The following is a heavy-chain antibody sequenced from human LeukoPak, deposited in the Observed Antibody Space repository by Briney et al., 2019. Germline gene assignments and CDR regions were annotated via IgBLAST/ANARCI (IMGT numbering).Heavy chain of an antibody. CDR2: INPNSGGT. D-gene: IGHD6-13*01. J-gene: IGHJ6*02. Sequence: ASVKVSCKASGYTFTGYYMHWLRQAPGQGLEWMGWINPNSGGTNYAQKFQGRVTMTRDTSISTAYMELSRLRSDDTAVYYCARGVEGSDSSSWYGYYYYYGMDVWGQGTTVTVSS. CDR3: ARGVEGSDSSSWYGYYYYYGMDV. CDR1: GYTFTGYY. V-gene: IGHV1-2*02.